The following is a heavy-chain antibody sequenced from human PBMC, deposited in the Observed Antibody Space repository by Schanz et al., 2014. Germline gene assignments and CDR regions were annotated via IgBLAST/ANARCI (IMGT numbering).Heavy chain of an antibody. Sequence: EVQLVESGGGLVQPGGSLRLSCAASGFTVSNNYMTWVRQAPGQGLEYVSVIYGGGSTYSPGSVKGRFIISRDNSKNTLYLQMNSLRAEDTAVYYCAKIWKGHPIEVRPGWSDGMDVWGQGTTVTVSS. J-gene: IGHJ6*02. CDR1: GFTVSNNY. CDR2: IYGGGST. CDR3: AKIWKGHPIEVRPGWSDGMDV. V-gene: IGHV3-66*01. D-gene: IGHD6-6*01.